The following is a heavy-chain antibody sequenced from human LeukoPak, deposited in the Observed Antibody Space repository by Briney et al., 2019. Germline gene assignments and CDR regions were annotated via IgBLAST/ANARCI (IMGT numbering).Heavy chain of an antibody. D-gene: IGHD3-3*01. Sequence: PGGSLRLSCTGSGFPFSSYAMSWVRQAPGKGLEWVSTISGSGDARYYADSVKGRFTISRDNPINTLYLQMSSLRAEDTALYYCAKERFRALDPWGQGTLVSVAS. CDR3: AKERFRALDP. CDR2: ISGSGDAR. J-gene: IGHJ5*02. CDR1: GFPFSSYA. V-gene: IGHV3-23*01.